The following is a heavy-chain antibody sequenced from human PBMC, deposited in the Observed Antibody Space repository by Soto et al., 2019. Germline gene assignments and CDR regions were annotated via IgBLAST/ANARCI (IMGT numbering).Heavy chain of an antibody. CDR2: ISGSGGSP. V-gene: IGHV3-23*01. Sequence: EVQLLESGGDLVQLGGSLRLSCAASGFTFSNYAMNWVRQAPGKGLEWVSTISGSGGSPYYADSVKGRFTISRDNSKNTLYLQMNSLRAGYSAIYYCAKEGTSGLYYFDYWGQGTLVTVSS. CDR3: AKEGTSGLYYFDY. J-gene: IGHJ4*02. D-gene: IGHD6-19*01. CDR1: GFTFSNYA.